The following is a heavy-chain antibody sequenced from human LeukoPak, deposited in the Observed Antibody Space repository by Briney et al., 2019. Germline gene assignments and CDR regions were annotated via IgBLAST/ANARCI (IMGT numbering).Heavy chain of an antibody. Sequence: PGGSLRLSCAASGFTFSNAWMSWVRQAPGKGLEWAGRIKSKTDGGTTDYAAPVKGRLTISRDDSKNTLYLQMNSLKTEDTAVYYCTTVRRAVAGPIDYWGQGTLVTVSS. CDR2: IKSKTDGGTT. D-gene: IGHD6-19*01. CDR3: TTVRRAVAGPIDY. CDR1: GFTFSNAW. V-gene: IGHV3-15*01. J-gene: IGHJ4*02.